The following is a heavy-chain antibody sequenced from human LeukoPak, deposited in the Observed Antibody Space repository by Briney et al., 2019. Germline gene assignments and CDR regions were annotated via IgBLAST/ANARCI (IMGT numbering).Heavy chain of an antibody. J-gene: IGHJ4*02. V-gene: IGHV4-34*01. CDR3: ARANWHSSSWYTY. CDR1: GGSFSGYY. Sequence: SETLSLTCAVYGGSFSGYYWSWIRQPPGKGLEWIGEINHSGSTNYNPSLKSRVTISVDTSKNQFSLKLSSVTAADTAVYYCARANWHSSSWYTYWGQGTLVTVSS. CDR2: INHSGST. D-gene: IGHD6-13*01.